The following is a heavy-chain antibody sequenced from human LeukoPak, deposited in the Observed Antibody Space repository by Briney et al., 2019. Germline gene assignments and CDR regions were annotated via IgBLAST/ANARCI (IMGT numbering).Heavy chain of an antibody. V-gene: IGHV3-13*01. CDR1: GFTLSSYD. Sequence: GGSLRLSCAASGFTLSSYDTHWVRQATGKGLEWVSGIGTDGDTYYLDSVKGRFTIAREDGKNSLFLQMNSLRAEDTAVYYCARDRDGDDAFDIWGQGTMVTVSS. D-gene: IGHD3-10*01. J-gene: IGHJ3*02. CDR2: IGTDGDT. CDR3: ARDRDGDDAFDI.